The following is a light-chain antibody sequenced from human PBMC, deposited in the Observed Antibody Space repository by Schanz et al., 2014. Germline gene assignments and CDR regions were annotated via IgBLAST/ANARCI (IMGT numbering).Light chain of an antibody. J-gene: IGKJ1*01. CDR1: QSVGTY. Sequence: EIVLTQSPATLSLSPGERATLSCRVSQSVGTYLAWYQQKPGQAPGLLIYDASSRAAGIPARFRGSGSGTDFTLTISRLGPEDFAVYYCRQYGSLPETFGQGTKVEIK. CDR2: DAS. V-gene: IGKV3-11*01. CDR3: RQYGSLPET.